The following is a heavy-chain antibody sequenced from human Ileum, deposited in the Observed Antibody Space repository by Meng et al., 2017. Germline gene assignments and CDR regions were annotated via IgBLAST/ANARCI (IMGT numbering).Heavy chain of an antibody. CDR2: ICYSGNT. J-gene: IGHJ4*02. Sequence: QLQLQESGPGLVKTSETRSLMCTVSGGAISRSSHCCDWIRQPPGKGLEWIGSICYSGNTYYNPSLKSRVSMSVDTSKKQISLKLNSVTAADTAVYYCARRTGEVDLLDYWGQGTLVTVSS. CDR1: GGAISRSSHC. V-gene: IGHV4-39*01. D-gene: IGHD7-27*01. CDR3: ARRTGEVDLLDY.